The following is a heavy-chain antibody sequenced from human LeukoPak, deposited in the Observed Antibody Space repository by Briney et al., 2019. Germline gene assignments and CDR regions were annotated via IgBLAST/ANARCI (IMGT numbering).Heavy chain of an antibody. CDR3: AKEKESSGYFDY. Sequence: GGSLRLSCAASGFTFSTYAMSWVRQAPGKGQEWVSAISGSGGRTYYADSVKGRFTISRDNSKNTLCLQMNSLRAEDTAVYYCAKEKESSGYFDYWGQGTLVTVSS. CDR1: GFTFSTYA. J-gene: IGHJ4*02. CDR2: ISGSGGRT. D-gene: IGHD3-10*01. V-gene: IGHV3-23*01.